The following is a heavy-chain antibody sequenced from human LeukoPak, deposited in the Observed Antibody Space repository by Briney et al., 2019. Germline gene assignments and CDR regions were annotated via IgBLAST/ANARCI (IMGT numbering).Heavy chain of an antibody. J-gene: IGHJ4*02. CDR1: GYSFTSYW. CDR2: IYPGDPDT. CDR3: ARTRPYGSGSYYKKYFDY. Sequence: GESLKISCKGSGYSFTSYWIGWVRQMPGKGLEWMGIIYPGDPDTRYSPSFQGQVTISADKSISTAYLQWSSLKASDTAMYYCARTRPYGSGSYYKKYFDYWGQGTLVTVSS. V-gene: IGHV5-51*01. D-gene: IGHD3-10*01.